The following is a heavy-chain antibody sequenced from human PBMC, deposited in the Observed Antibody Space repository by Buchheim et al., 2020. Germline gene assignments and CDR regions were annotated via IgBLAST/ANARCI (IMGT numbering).Heavy chain of an antibody. D-gene: IGHD6-19*01. CDR2: SYYRGGT. CDR3: ARDMVSSGWYYFDY. J-gene: IGHJ4*02. CDR1: GASISGYY. Sequence: QVQLQESGPGLVKPSETLSPPCPVPGASISGYYWSWIRQPPGKGLGWIGYSYYRGGTNYNPSLKSRVPISVDTSKNQFSLKLSSVTAADTAVYYCARDMVSSGWYYFDYWGQGTL. V-gene: IGHV4-59*01.